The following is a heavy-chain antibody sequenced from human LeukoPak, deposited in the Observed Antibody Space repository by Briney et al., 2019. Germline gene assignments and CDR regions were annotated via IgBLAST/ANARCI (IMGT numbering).Heavy chain of an antibody. CDR2: IRSKAYGGTT. CDR1: GFTFGDYA. Sequence: GGSLRLSCTASGFTFGDYAMSWVRQAPGKGLEWVGFIRSKAYGGTTEYAASVKGRFTISRDDSKSIAYLQMNSLKTEDTAVYYCTRAGRPRGYYYYMDVWGKGTTVTVSS. V-gene: IGHV3-49*04. J-gene: IGHJ6*03. CDR3: TRAGRPRGYYYYMDV. D-gene: IGHD3-10*01.